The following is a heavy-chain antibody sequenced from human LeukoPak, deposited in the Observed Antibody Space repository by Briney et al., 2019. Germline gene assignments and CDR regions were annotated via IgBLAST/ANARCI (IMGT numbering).Heavy chain of an antibody. D-gene: IGHD3-22*01. V-gene: IGHV3-21*01. CDR1: GFTFSSYS. CDR3: AGESSYYYDSSGYYEGGDAFDI. J-gene: IGHJ3*02. CDR2: ISSSSYI. Sequence: AGGSLRLSCAASGFTFSSYSMHWVRQAPGKGLEWVSPISSSSYIYYADSVKGRFTISRDNAKNSLYLQMNSLRVEDTAVYYCAGESSYYYDSSGYYEGGDAFDIWGQGTMVTVAS.